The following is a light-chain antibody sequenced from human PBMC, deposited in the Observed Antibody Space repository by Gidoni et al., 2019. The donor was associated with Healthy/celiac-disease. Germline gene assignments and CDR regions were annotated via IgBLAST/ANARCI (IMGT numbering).Light chain of an antibody. V-gene: IGLV3-1*01. J-gene: IGLJ2*01. CDR2: QDS. CDR1: KLVDNY. Sequence: SYELTQPPSVSVSPGQTASITCSGDKLVDNYACWYQQKPGQSPVLVIYQDSKRPSGIPERFSGSNSGNTATLTISGIQAMDEADYYCQAWDSSTVVFGGGTKLTVL. CDR3: QAWDSSTVV.